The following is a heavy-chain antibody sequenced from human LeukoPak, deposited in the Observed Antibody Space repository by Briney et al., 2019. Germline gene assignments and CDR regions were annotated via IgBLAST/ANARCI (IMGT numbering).Heavy chain of an antibody. Sequence: ASVKVSCKASGYSFTSQDMHWVRQAPGQRLEWLGCINPDNGYTTYSQEFQGRVTITADESTSTAYMELSSLRSEDTAVYYCARAADRYDSSGYYWFDYWGQGTLVTVSS. CDR2: INPDNGYT. D-gene: IGHD3-22*01. CDR1: GYSFTSQD. V-gene: IGHV1-3*03. CDR3: ARAADRYDSSGYYWFDY. J-gene: IGHJ4*02.